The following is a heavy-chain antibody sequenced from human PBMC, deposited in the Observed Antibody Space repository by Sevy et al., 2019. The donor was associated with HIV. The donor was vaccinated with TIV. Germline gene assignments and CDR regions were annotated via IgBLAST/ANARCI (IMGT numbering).Heavy chain of an antibody. J-gene: IGHJ4*02. D-gene: IGHD6-13*01. CDR3: AVEFYSSSWSFEY. Sequence: SETLSLTYTVSGGSISSSSYYWGWIRQPPGKGLEWIGSIYYSGSTSYNPSLRSRVTISVDTSKNQFSLKLSSVTAADTAVYYCAVEFYSSSWSFEYWGQGTLVTVSS. CDR1: GGSISSSSYY. CDR2: IYYSGST. V-gene: IGHV4-39*01.